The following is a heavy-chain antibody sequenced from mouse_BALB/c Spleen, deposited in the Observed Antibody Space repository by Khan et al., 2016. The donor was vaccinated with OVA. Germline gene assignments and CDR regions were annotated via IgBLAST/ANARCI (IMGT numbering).Heavy chain of an antibody. CDR3: ARMARK. Sequence: VQLQQSGAELFNSVATVKLSFTASVLNIPATYMHWLKQWPEQGLEWIGRIDPPNGNTKYDPKFQGKATITAEKSSNTAYLQLSSLTSADTAVYYCARMARKWGQGTTLTLSS. V-gene: IGHV14-3*02. CDR1: VLNIPATY. CDR2: IDPPNGNT. J-gene: IGHJ2*01.